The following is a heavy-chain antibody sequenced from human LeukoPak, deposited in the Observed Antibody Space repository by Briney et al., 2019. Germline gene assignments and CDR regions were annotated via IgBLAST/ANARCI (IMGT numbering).Heavy chain of an antibody. D-gene: IGHD2-15*01. J-gene: IGHJ4*02. CDR3: VREDRSCYYY. Sequence: PGGSLRLSCAASGSSFSSWWMSWVRQAPGKGLEWVANIKQDGNEKFYADSVKGRFTISRDNDKNSLYLQMNSLRLEDTAVYYCVREDRSCYYYWGQGTLVTVSS. CDR1: GSSFSSWW. CDR2: IKQDGNEK. V-gene: IGHV3-7*03.